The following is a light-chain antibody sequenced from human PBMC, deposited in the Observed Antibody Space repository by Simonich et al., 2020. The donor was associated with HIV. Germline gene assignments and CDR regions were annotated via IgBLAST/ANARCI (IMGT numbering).Light chain of an antibody. CDR1: QGISSW. J-gene: IGKJ2*02. CDR3: QQFNSYPCT. Sequence: DIQMTQSPSSVSASVGDRVTITCRASQGISSWLAWYQHKPGKAPKLLMYAASTLQSGVPSRFSGSGSGTKFTLTISSLQPEDFATYYCQQFNSYPCTFGQGTKLEIK. CDR2: AAS. V-gene: IGKV1-12*01.